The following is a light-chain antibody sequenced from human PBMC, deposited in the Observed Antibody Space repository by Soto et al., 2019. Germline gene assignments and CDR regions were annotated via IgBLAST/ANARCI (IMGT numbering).Light chain of an antibody. CDR3: SSYTTISTLEV. CDR1: SSDVGGYNY. J-gene: IGLJ3*02. CDR2: EVS. Sequence: QSALTQPASVSGSPGQLITISCTGTSSDVGGYNYVSWYQQHPGKAPKLMIYEVSNRPSGVSNRFSGSKSGNTASLTISGLQAEDEADYYCSSYTTISTLEVFGGGTKVTVL. V-gene: IGLV2-14*01.